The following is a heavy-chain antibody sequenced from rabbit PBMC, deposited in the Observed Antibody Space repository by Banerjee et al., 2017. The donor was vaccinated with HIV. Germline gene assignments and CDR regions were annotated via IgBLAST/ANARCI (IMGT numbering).Heavy chain of an antibody. CDR1: GFSFSSRYY. J-gene: IGHJ2*01. CDR2: IYTDSSGST. CDR3: ARDPYGYDGSGGYAPYDGFDS. V-gene: IGHV1S40*01. D-gene: IGHD1-1*01. Sequence: QSLEESGGDLVKPGASLTLTCTASGFSFSSRYYICWVRQAPGKGLEWIACIYTDSSGSTYYASWAKGRFTISKTSSTTVTLQMTSLTAADTATYFCARDPYGYDGSGGYAPYDGFDSWGPGTLVTVS.